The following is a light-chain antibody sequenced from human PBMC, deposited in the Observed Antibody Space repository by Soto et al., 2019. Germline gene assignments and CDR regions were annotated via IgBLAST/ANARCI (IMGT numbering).Light chain of an antibody. CDR1: QSISSW. V-gene: IGKV1-5*03. Sequence: DIQMTQSPSTLSASVGDRVTITCRASQSISSWLAWYQQKPGRAPKLLIYKASSLESWVPSRFSGSGSGTEFTLTLSSLQPDDFATYYCQQYNSYWTFGQGNKVEIK. CDR2: KAS. J-gene: IGKJ1*01. CDR3: QQYNSYWT.